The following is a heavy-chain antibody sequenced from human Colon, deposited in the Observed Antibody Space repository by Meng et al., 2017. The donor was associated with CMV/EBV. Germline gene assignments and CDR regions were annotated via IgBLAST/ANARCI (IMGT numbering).Heavy chain of an antibody. J-gene: IGHJ4*02. CDR3: ARDRDFWRGQHGEFEH. D-gene: IGHD3-3*01. Sequence: GESLKISCRGSGFTFGDYGMRWVRQVPGKGLEWVSGIGWNGNTKGYADSVRGRFIISRDDAQNSLYLNMSSPTVDDTALYYCARDRDFWRGQHGEFEHWGQGTLVTVSS. CDR2: IGWNGNTK. V-gene: IGHV3-20*04. CDR1: GFTFGDYG.